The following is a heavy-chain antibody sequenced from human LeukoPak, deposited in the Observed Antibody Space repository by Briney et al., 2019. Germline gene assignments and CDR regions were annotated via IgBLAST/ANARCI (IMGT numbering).Heavy chain of an antibody. CDR3: ARETREYYYDSSGYWDY. Sequence: SETLSLTRAVYGGSFSGYYWSWIRQPAGKGLEWIGRIYTSGSTNYNPSLKSRVTMSVDTSKNQLPLKLSSVTAADTAVYYCARETREYYYDSSGYWDYWGQGTLVTVSS. CDR1: GGSFSGYY. D-gene: IGHD3-22*01. J-gene: IGHJ4*02. CDR2: IYTSGST. V-gene: IGHV4-4*07.